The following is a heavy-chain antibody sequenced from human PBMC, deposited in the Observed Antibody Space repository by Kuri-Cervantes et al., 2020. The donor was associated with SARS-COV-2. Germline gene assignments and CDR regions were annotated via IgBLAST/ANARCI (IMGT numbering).Heavy chain of an antibody. CDR1: GGSFSGYY. J-gene: IGHJ4*02. V-gene: IGHV4-34*01. D-gene: IGHD6-13*01. CDR3: ARGVIAAAPRLLMARPNFDY. Sequence: ESLKISCAVYGGSFSGYYWSWIRQPPGKGLEWIGEINHSGSTNYNPSLKSRVTISVDTSKNQFSLKLSSVTAADTAVYYCARGVIAAAPRLLMARPNFDYWGQGTLVTVSS. CDR2: INHSGST.